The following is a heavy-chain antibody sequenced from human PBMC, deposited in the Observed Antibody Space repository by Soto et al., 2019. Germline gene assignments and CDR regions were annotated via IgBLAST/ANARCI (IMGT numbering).Heavy chain of an antibody. CDR3: AREGGITMMRGWFDP. CDR1: GGSISSGGYY. Sequence: SETLSLTCTVSGGSISSGGYYWSWIRQHPGKGLEWIGYIYYSGSTYYNPSLKSRVTISVDTSKNQFSLKLSSVTAADTAVYYCAREGGITMMRGWFDPWGQGTLVTVSS. J-gene: IGHJ5*02. D-gene: IGHD3-10*01. CDR2: IYYSGST. V-gene: IGHV4-31*03.